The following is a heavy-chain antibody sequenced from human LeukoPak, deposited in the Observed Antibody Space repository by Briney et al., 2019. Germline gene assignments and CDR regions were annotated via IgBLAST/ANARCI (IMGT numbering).Heavy chain of an antibody. D-gene: IGHD3-16*02. CDR2: IVVGSGST. V-gene: IGHV1-58*01. Sequence: VASVKVSCKASGFTFTSSAVQWVRQARGQRLERIGWIVVGSGSTNYAQKFQERVTITRDMSTSTAYMELSSLRSEDTAVYYCAAFHDYIWGSYRDYWGQGTLVTVSS. CDR3: AAFHDYIWGSYRDY. CDR1: GFTFTSSA. J-gene: IGHJ4*02.